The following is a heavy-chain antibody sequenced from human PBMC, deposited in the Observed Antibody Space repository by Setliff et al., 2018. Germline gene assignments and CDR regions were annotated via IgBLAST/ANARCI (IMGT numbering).Heavy chain of an antibody. D-gene: IGHD1-26*01. CDR1: GYSISSGSYY. CDR2: LHTSGST. CDR3: ARDNTIVGATDY. J-gene: IGHJ4*02. V-gene: IGHV4-61*02. Sequence: TLSLTCTVSGYSISSGSYYWSWIRQPAGKGLEWVGRLHTSGSTNYNPSLKSRATISVDTSKNQFSLNLSSVTAADTAVYFCARDNTIVGATDYWGQGTLVTV.